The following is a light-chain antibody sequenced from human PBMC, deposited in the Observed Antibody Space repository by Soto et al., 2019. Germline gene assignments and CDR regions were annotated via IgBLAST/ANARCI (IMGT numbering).Light chain of an antibody. Sequence: EIVLTQSPATLPVSPGERVTLSCRASQSVDINLAWYQQKPGQPPRLLIYGASTRATDMSGTFSGRGSGTEFTLTISSLRPEDFAVYYCQQYRSWPRTFGQGTKVEMK. J-gene: IGKJ1*01. CDR2: GAS. V-gene: IGKV3-15*01. CDR3: QQYRSWPRT. CDR1: QSVDIN.